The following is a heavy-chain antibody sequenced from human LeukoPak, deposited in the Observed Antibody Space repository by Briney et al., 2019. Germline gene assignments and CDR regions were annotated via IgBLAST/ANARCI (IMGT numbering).Heavy chain of an antibody. J-gene: IGHJ4*02. CDR2: INHSGST. CDR3: ARGGGYCSSTSCYGLDY. D-gene: IGHD2-2*01. CDR1: GGSFSGYY. Sequence: PSETLSLTCVVYGGSFSGYYWSWIRQPPGKGLEWIGEINHSGSTNYNPSLKSRVTISVDTSKNQFSLKLSSVTAADTAVYYCARGGGYCSSTSCYGLDYWGQGTLVTVSS. V-gene: IGHV4-34*01.